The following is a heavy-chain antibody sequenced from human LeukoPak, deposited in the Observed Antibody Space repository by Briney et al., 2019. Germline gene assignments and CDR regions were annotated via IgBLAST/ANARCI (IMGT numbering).Heavy chain of an antibody. J-gene: IGHJ4*02. CDR1: GYSISSGYY. Sequence: SETLSLTCTVSGYSISSGYYWGGIRQPPGKGLEWIGSIYHSGSTYYNPSLKSRVTISVDTPKNQFSLKLSSVTAADTAGYYCARAGDSSGYYPYRFDYWGQGTLVTVSS. CDR3: ARAGDSSGYYPYRFDY. D-gene: IGHD3-22*01. CDR2: IYHSGST. V-gene: IGHV4-38-2*02.